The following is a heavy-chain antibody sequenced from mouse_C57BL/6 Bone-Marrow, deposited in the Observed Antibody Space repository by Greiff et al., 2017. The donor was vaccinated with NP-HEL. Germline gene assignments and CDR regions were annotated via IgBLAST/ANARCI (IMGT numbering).Heavy chain of an antibody. V-gene: IGHV1-61*01. D-gene: IGHD1-1*01. Sequence: VKLQQPGAELVRPGSSVKLSCKASGYTFTSYWMDWVKQRPGQGLEWIGNIYPSDSETHYNQKFKDKATLTVDKSSSTAYMQLSSLTSEDSAVYYCARRYPHYYGRGYFDYWGQGTTLTVSS. CDR2: IYPSDSET. J-gene: IGHJ2*01. CDR3: ARRYPHYYGRGYFDY. CDR1: GYTFTSYW.